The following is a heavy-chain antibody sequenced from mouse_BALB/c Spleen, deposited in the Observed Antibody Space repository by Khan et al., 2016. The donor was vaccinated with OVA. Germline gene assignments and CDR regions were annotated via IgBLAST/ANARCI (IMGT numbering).Heavy chain of an antibody. J-gene: IGHJ2*01. CDR1: GYSFTGYI. V-gene: IGHV1-20*02. CDR2: INPHIGET. Sequence: VQLQQSGPELVRPGASVKISCTASGYSFTGYIMNWVMQSHGKSLEWIGRINPHIGETFYNQRFKDKATLTVDESSSTAYMELRSLASEDSAVYYSTRISRSDFDYWGQGTTLTVSS. CDR3: TRISRSDFDY. D-gene: IGHD1-3*01.